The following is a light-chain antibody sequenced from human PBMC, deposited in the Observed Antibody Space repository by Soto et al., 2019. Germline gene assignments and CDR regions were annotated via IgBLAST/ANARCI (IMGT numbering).Light chain of an antibody. CDR1: SSNIGNNY. CDR2: DNN. Sequence: VVTQPPSVSAAPGQRVTISCSGSSSNIGNNYVSWYRQLPGTAPKLLIYDNNRRPSGISDRFSGSKSGTSATLDITGLQTGDEADYYCGTWDSSLNGVVFGGGTKVTGL. J-gene: IGLJ2*01. V-gene: IGLV1-51*01. CDR3: GTWDSSLNGVV.